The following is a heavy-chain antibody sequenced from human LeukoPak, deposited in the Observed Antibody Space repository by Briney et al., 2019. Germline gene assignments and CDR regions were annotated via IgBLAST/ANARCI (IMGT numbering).Heavy chain of an antibody. CDR1: GLTFSDYY. CDR3: AIQITMIVVVPYFDY. V-gene: IGHV3-11*04. D-gene: IGHD3-22*01. Sequence: GGSLRLSCAASGLTFSDYYMTWIRQAPGKGLEWVSSISGSGTTTYSADSVRGRFTVSRDNAKNSVFLYMNSLRAEDTAVYYCAIQITMIVVVPYFDYWGQGTLITVSS. J-gene: IGHJ4*02. CDR2: ISGSGTTT.